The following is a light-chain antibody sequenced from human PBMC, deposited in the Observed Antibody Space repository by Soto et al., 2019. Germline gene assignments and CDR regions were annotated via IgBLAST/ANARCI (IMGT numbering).Light chain of an antibody. CDR1: QSVSSTY. Sequence: EIVLTQSPGTLSLFPGERATLSCWASQSVSSTYLAWYQQKPGQAPRPLISAASSRATGTPDRFSGSGSGTDFTLTISRLEPEDFALYYCQQYGSSRWTIGQGTKVEIK. CDR3: QQYGSSRWT. V-gene: IGKV3-20*01. J-gene: IGKJ1*01. CDR2: AAS.